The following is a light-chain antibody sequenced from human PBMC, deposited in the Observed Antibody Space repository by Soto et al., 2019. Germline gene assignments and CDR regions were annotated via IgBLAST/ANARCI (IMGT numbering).Light chain of an antibody. CDR1: QSVSSSY. Sequence: EMVLPQSPGTLSLSPGERATLSCRASQSVSSSYLAWYQQKPGQAPRLLIYGASSRATGIPDRFSGSGSGTDFTLTISRLEPEDFAVYYCQQYGSSPPATFGGGTKVEIK. J-gene: IGKJ4*01. CDR3: QQYGSSPPAT. CDR2: GAS. V-gene: IGKV3-20*01.